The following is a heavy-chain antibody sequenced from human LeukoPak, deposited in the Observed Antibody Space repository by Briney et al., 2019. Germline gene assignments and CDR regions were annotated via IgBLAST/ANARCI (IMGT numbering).Heavy chain of an antibody. CDR3: ARVLSGSWDWFDP. D-gene: IGHD3-22*01. J-gene: IGHJ5*02. CDR2: INPDGSTT. CDR1: GVTFSRYW. Sequence: GGSLRLSCAASGVTFSRYWIHWVRQAPGKGLEWVSRINPDGSTTTYADSVKGRFTISRDNAKNTVYLQMNSLRAEDTAVYYCARVLSGSWDWFDPWGQGTLVTVSS. V-gene: IGHV3-74*01.